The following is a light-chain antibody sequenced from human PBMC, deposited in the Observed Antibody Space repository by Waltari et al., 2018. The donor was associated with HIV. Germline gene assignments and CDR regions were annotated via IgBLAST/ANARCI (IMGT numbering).Light chain of an antibody. Sequence: QSVLTQPPSVSGAPGQRVTISCTGSSSNIGALARSDVHWYQQLPGTAPKLLIYGNNNRPSGVPDRFSGSRSGTSASLAITGLQAEDEAHYYCQSYDSSLSGSVFGGGTKLTVL. V-gene: IGLV1-40*01. CDR3: QSYDSSLSGSV. J-gene: IGLJ3*02. CDR1: SSNIGALARSD. CDR2: GNN.